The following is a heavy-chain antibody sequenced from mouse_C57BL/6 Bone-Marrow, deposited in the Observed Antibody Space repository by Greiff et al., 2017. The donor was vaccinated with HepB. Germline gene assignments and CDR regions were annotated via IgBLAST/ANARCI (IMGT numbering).Heavy chain of an antibody. CDR3: ARGDARRAMDY. Sequence: EVMLVESEGGLVQPGSSMKLSCTASGFTFSDYYMAWVRQFPEKGLEWVANINYDGSSTYYLDSLKSRFIISRDNAKNILYLQMSSLKSEDTATYYCARGDARRAMDYWGQGTSVTVSS. CDR2: INYDGSST. V-gene: IGHV5-16*01. CDR1: GFTFSDYY. J-gene: IGHJ4*01.